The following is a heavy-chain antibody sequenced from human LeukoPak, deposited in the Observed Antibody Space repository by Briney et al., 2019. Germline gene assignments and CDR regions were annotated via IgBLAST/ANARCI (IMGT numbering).Heavy chain of an antibody. CDR1: GYTFTDYY. D-gene: IGHD5-12*01. CDR2: INPNSGGT. CDR3: AGLSGYDPYYFDY. Sequence: EASVEVSCKASGYTFTDYYMHWVRQAPGQGLEWMGWINPNSGGTDYAQKFQGRVTMTRDTSISTAYMELSSLRSDDTAVYYCAGLSGYDPYYFDYWGQGTLVAVSS. V-gene: IGHV1-2*02. J-gene: IGHJ4*02.